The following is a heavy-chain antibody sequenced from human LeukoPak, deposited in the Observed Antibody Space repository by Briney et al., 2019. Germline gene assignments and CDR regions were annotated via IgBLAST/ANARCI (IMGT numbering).Heavy chain of an antibody. CDR3: ARNDIELGYCSGGSCYAADY. Sequence: GGSLRLSCAASGFTFSSYAMSWVRQAPGKGLEWVSYISSSSSYTNYADSVKGRFTISRDNAKNSLYLQMNSLRAEDTAVYYCARNDIELGYCSGGSCYAADYWGQGTLVTVSS. D-gene: IGHD2-15*01. CDR1: GFTFSSYA. V-gene: IGHV3-11*03. CDR2: ISSSSSYT. J-gene: IGHJ4*02.